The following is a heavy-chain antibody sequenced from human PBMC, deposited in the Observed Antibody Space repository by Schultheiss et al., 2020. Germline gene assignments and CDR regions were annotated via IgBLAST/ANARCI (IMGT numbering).Heavy chain of an antibody. Sequence: ASVKVSCKASGYTFTSYYMHWVRQAPGQGLEWMGIINPSGGSTSYAQKFQGRVTITRDTSASTAYMELSSLRSEDTAVYYCARDSGPDDYHINWFDPWGDGAPVNVSS. CDR3: ARDSGPDDYHINWFDP. J-gene: IGHJ5*02. D-gene: IGHD4-11*01. CDR1: GYTFTSYY. CDR2: INPSGGST. V-gene: IGHV1-46*01.